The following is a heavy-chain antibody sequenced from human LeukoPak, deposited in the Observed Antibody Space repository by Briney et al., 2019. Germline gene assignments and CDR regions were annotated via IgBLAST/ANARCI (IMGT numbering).Heavy chain of an antibody. CDR1: GFAFSRYG. J-gene: IGHJ4*02. CDR3: ARGVWFGETLGSGADI. CDR2: MWYDGSNE. Sequence: PGRSLRLSCAASGFAFSRYGMHWLRQAPGTGLEWVAVMWYDGSNEAYAHSVRGRFTISRDNSENRLYLQMSSLRVEDTAVYYCARGVWFGETLGSGADIWGQGTLVTVSS. D-gene: IGHD3-10*01. V-gene: IGHV3-33*01.